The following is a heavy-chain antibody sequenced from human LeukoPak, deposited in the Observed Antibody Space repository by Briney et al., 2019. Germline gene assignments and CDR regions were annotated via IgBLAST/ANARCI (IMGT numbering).Heavy chain of an antibody. D-gene: IGHD3-22*01. J-gene: IGHJ4*02. CDR3: ATTPNYYDGSGFYYDDY. CDR1: GFTFAKYA. V-gene: IGHV3-23*01. CDR2: ITGAGDP. Sequence: PGGSLRLSCAASGFTFAKYAMTWVRQAPGKGLEWVSGITGAGDPYYADSVKGRFTISRDNSKNTLYLQMNSLRAEDTALYYCATTPNYYDGSGFYYDDYWGQGTLVTVSS.